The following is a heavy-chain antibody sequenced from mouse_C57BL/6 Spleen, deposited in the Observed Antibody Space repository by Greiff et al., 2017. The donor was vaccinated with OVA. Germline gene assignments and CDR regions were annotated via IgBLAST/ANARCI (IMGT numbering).Heavy chain of an antibody. V-gene: IGHV14-3*01. CDR2: IDPANGNT. D-gene: IGHD2-5*01. Sequence: VQLQQSVAELVRPGASVKLSCTASGFNIKNTYMHWVKQRPEQGLEWIGRIDPANGNTKYAPKFQGKATITADTSSNTAYLQLSSLTSEDTAIYYCAKLPYSNYGDYAMDYWGQGTSVTVSA. CDR1: GFNIKNTY. J-gene: IGHJ4*01. CDR3: AKLPYSNYGDYAMDY.